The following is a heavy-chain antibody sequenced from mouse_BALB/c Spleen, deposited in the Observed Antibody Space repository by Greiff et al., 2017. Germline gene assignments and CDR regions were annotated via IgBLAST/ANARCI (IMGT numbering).Heavy chain of an antibody. CDR1: GYSITSDYA. J-gene: IGHJ4*01. CDR3: ARDRTDYAMDY. V-gene: IGHV3-2*02. Sequence: DVKLQESGPGLVKPSQSLSLTCTVTGYSITSDYAWNWIRQFPGNKLEWMGYISYSGSTSYNPSLKSRISITRDTSKNQFFLQLNSVTTEDTATYYCARDRTDYAMDYWGQGTSVTVSS. CDR2: ISYSGST.